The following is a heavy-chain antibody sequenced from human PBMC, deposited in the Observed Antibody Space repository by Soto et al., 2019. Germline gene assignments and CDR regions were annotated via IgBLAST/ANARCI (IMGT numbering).Heavy chain of an antibody. Sequence: KQSQTLSLTCAISGDSVSSNSAAWNWIRQSPSRGLEWLGRTYYRSKWYNDYAVSVKSRITINPDTSKNQFSLQLNSVTPEDTAVYYCARGYSSSRYYYYGMDVWGQGTTVTVSS. CDR3: ARGYSSSRYYYYGMDV. D-gene: IGHD6-6*01. CDR2: TYYRSKWYN. CDR1: GDSVSSNSAA. V-gene: IGHV6-1*01. J-gene: IGHJ6*02.